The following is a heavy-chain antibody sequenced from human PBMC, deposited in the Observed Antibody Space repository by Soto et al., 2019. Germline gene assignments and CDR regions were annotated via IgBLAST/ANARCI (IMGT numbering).Heavy chain of an antibody. D-gene: IGHD3-22*01. CDR1: EGKFENYA. Sequence: PVGPQSHPCAAAEGKFENYAVSWVSQAPGKGLEWVSTISGGGESTYYADSVKGRFTISRDNSKNTLYLQMNSLRAEDTAVYYCMKDRHYYDSNLASVMAVWVQGTTVPVSS. CDR2: ISGGGEST. J-gene: IGHJ6*02. CDR3: MKDRHYYDSNLASVMAV. V-gene: IGHV3-23*01.